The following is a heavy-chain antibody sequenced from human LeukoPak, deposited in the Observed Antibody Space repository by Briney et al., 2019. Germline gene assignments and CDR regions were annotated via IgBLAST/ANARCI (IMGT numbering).Heavy chain of an antibody. D-gene: IGHD3-10*01. CDR3: ARVNYYGTGKPCDY. J-gene: IGHJ4*01. Sequence: PSETYSLTCAVYAGSVTSSYWWLWDRQPPGWGLDWIAKSYHSVTTSNNPTLTRLVTIAVDKSKNQLSLKWTSVTAADTAVSFCARVNYYGTGKPCDYWGHGTLGTVSS. CDR2: SYHSVTT. V-gene: IGHV4-4*02. CDR1: AGSVTSSYW.